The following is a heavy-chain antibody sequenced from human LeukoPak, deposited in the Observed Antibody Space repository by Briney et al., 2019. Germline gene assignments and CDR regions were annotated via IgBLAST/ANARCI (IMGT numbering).Heavy chain of an antibody. J-gene: IGHJ4*02. D-gene: IGHD6-19*01. Sequence: ASVKVSCKASGYTFTTYGISWVRQAPGQGLEWMGWISAHNGNTNYVQKLQGRVTMTTDTSTSTAYMELRSLRSDDTAVYYCARGKGNIAVAGFHGNFDYWGQGTLVTVSS. CDR2: ISAHNGNT. V-gene: IGHV1-18*01. CDR1: GYTFTTYG. CDR3: ARGKGNIAVAGFHGNFDY.